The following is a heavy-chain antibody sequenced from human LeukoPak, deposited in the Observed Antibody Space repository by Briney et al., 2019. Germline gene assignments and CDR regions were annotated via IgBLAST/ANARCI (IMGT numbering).Heavy chain of an antibody. D-gene: IGHD6-13*01. J-gene: IGHJ4*02. Sequence: SETLSLTCTVSGGSISSYYWSWIRQPPGKGLEWIGYIYYSGSTNYNPSLKSRVTISVDTSKNQFPLKLSSVTAADRAVYYCARRGFRSSFDYWAQGTRVSVPS. CDR1: GGSISSYY. CDR3: ARRGFRSSFDY. V-gene: IGHV4-59*01. CDR2: IYYSGST.